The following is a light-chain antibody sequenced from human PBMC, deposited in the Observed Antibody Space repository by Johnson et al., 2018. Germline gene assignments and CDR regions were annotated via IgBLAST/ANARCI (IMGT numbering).Light chain of an antibody. Sequence: QSVLTQPPSVSAAPGQKVTISCSGSSSNIGNNYVSWYQQLPGTAPKLLIYENNKRPSRITARFSGSKSGKSANQGINGLQTGDEADNYCGTWDSSLSAGNVFGTGTKVTVL. CDR3: GTWDSSLSAGNV. J-gene: IGLJ1*01. V-gene: IGLV1-51*02. CDR2: ENN. CDR1: SSNIGNNY.